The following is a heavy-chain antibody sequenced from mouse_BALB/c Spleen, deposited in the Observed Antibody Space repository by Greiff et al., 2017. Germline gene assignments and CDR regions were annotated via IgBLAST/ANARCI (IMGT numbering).Heavy chain of an antibody. Sequence: EVQGVESGGGLVQPGGSLKLSCAASGFTFSSYGMSWVRQTPDKRLELVATINSNGGSTYYPDSVKGRFTFSRDNAKNTLYLQMSSLKSEDTAMYYCAREDYRYDYCDYWGQGTTLTVSS. CDR1: GFTFSSYG. D-gene: IGHD2-14*01. CDR2: INSNGGST. J-gene: IGHJ2*01. CDR3: AREDYRYDYCDY. V-gene: IGHV5-6-3*01.